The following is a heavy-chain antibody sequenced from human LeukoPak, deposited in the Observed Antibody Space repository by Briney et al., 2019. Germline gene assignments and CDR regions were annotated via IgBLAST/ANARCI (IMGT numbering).Heavy chain of an antibody. CDR1: GFTFSDYY. D-gene: IGHD6-13*01. V-gene: IGHV3-11*01. J-gene: IGHJ3*02. CDR3: AREWAAGHDAFDI. Sequence: GGSLRLSCAASGFTFSDYYMSWIRQAPGKGLEWVSYISSSGSTIYYADSVKGRFTISRDNAKNSLYLQMNSLRAEDTAVYYCAREWAAGHDAFDIWGQGTMVTVSS. CDR2: ISSSGSTI.